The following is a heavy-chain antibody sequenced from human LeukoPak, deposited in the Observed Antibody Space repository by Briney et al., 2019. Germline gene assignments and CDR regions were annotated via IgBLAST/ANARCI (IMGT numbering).Heavy chain of an antibody. D-gene: IGHD3-22*01. CDR3: ARVGYYYDSSGYYQWYYYGMDV. CDR2: IIPIFGTA. V-gene: IGHV1-69*13. Sequence: SVKVSCKASGGTFSSYAISWVRQAPGQGLEWMGGIIPIFGTANYAQKFQGRVTITADESTSTAYMELSSLRSEDTAVYYCARVGYYYDSSGYYQWYYYGMDVWGQGTTVTVSS. CDR1: GGTFSSYA. J-gene: IGHJ6*02.